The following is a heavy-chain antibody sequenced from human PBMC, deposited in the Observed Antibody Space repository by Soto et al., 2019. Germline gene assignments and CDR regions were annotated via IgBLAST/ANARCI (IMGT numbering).Heavy chain of an antibody. CDR1: GFTFSSYG. CDR3: ARDSSSSRLNWFDP. D-gene: IGHD6-6*01. Sequence: GGSLRLSCAASGFTFSSYGMHWVRQAPGKGLEWVAVIWYDGSNKYYADSVKGRFTISRDNSKNTLYLQMNSLRAEDTAVYYCARDSSSSRLNWFDPWGQGTLVTVSS. J-gene: IGHJ5*02. V-gene: IGHV3-33*01. CDR2: IWYDGSNK.